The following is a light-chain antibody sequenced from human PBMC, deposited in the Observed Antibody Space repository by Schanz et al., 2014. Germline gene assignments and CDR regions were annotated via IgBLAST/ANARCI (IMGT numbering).Light chain of an antibody. Sequence: QSALTQPPSASGSPGQSVTISCTGTSSDIGGYNFVSWYQQHPGEAPKLMMYEVTKRPSGVPDRFSGSKSGNTASLTVSWLQAEDEAVYYCSSYAGSNNVVFGGGTQLTVL. J-gene: IGLJ2*01. CDR3: SSYAGSNNVV. V-gene: IGLV2-8*01. CDR1: SSDIGGYNF. CDR2: EVT.